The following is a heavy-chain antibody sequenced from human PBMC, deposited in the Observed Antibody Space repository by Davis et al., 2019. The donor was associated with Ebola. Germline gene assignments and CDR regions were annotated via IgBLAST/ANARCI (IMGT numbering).Heavy chain of an antibody. CDR2: VYASGNA. V-gene: IGHV4-39*01. Sequence: MPSETLSLTCTVTGVSMSSRPYFWGWIRQSPGRGLECIGTVYASGNAYYNPSFESPATISIDTSNNQLSLKLNSVTAADTAVYYCARAIAVSTHIDYWGQGTLVTVPS. D-gene: IGHD6-19*01. CDR1: GVSMSSRPYF. J-gene: IGHJ4*02. CDR3: ARAIAVSTHIDY.